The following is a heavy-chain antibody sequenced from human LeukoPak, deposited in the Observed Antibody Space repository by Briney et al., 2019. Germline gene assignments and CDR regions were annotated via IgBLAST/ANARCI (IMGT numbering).Heavy chain of an antibody. CDR3: AREWSTTPPYFYYLDV. V-gene: IGHV4-39*07. Sequence: PSETLSLTCSVSGVSISSSSSYWGWIRQTPGKGLEWIGTVYYTGATYYNPSLESRVTISVDTSKEQFYLRLSSLTAEDTAVYYCAREWSTTPPYFYYLDVWGKGTSITVSS. D-gene: IGHD2/OR15-2a*01. CDR2: VYYTGAT. J-gene: IGHJ6*03. CDR1: GVSISSSSSY.